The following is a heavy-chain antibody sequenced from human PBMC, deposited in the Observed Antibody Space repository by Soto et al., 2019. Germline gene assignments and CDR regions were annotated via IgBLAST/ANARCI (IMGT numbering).Heavy chain of an antibody. J-gene: IGHJ4*02. V-gene: IGHV3-53*01. Sequence: PGGSLRLSCAASGFTVSSNYMSWVRQAPGKGLEWVSVIYSGGSTYYADSVKGRFTISRDNSKNTLYLQMNSLRAEDTAVYYCARTRTHYYDSSGYHPYDYWGQGTLVTVSS. CDR2: IYSGGST. D-gene: IGHD3-22*01. CDR3: ARTRTHYYDSSGYHPYDY. CDR1: GFTVSSNY.